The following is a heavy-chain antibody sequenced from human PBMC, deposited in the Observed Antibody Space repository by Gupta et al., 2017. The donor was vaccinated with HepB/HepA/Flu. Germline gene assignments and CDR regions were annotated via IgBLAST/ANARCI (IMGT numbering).Heavy chain of an antibody. D-gene: IGHD4-17*01. CDR2: SRTTGYTA. Sequence: EVKLLESGGGLVPPGGSLRLSCAAPGFPFKNYTMDCVCQGPGKGLEWFSGSRTTGYTAYYAESAKGRFTSSRDNSKNTLYLQRTSLRAEDTAIYYCARTDFGDYEPYYYGMDVWGQGTTVSVAS. J-gene: IGHJ6*02. CDR3: ARTDFGDYEPYYYGMDV. V-gene: IGHV3-23*01. CDR1: GFPFKNYT.